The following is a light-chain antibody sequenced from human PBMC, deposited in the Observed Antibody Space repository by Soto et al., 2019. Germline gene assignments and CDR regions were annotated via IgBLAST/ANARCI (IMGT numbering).Light chain of an antibody. CDR3: QQFKSYPLT. CDR2: DAS. CDR1: QGIDNA. Sequence: AIQLTQSPSSLSASVGDTVTITCRAGQGIDNALACYQHKSGKAPKFLIYDASSLESGVPSRFSGSGSGTDFNLTISSLQAEDFATYYCQQFKSYPLTFGGGTSVEIK. J-gene: IGKJ4*01. V-gene: IGKV1-13*02.